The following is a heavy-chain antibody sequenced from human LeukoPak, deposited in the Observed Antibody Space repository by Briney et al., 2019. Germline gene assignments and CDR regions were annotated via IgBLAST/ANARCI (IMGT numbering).Heavy chain of an antibody. Sequence: ASVKVSCKVSGYTLTELSMHWVRQAPGQGLEWMGWINPNSGGTNYAQKFQGRVTMTRDTSISTAYMELSRLRSDDTAVYYCARTREVVVPAAMGGHNWFDPWGQGTLVTVSS. CDR2: INPNSGGT. CDR1: GYTLTELS. D-gene: IGHD2-2*01. J-gene: IGHJ5*02. CDR3: ARTREVVVPAAMGGHNWFDP. V-gene: IGHV1-2*02.